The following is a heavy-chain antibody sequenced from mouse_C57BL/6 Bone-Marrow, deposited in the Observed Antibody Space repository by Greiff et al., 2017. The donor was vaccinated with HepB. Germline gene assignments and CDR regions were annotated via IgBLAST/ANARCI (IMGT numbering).Heavy chain of an antibody. CDR2: IYPGDGDT. J-gene: IGHJ3*01. Sequence: LVESGPELVKPGASVKISCKASGYAFSSSWMNWVKQRPGKGLEWIGRIYPGDGDTNYNGKFKGKATLTADKSSSTAYMQLSSLTSEDSAVYFCARSGRWLLEFAYWGQGTLVTVSA. CDR1: GYAFSSSW. CDR3: ARSGRWLLEFAY. V-gene: IGHV1-82*01. D-gene: IGHD2-3*01.